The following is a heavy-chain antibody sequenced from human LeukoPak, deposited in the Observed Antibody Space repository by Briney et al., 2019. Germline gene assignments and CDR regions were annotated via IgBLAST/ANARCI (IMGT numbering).Heavy chain of an antibody. D-gene: IGHD3-10*01. CDR1: GYTFSGYF. J-gene: IGHJ4*02. Sequence: ASVKVSCKASGYTFSGYFMHRVRQAPGQGLEWMGWINSADGGTHYAQKFQDRVTMTRDKSISTVYMELTRLTSDDTAVYYCAREGVTVVRGVKGIDYWGQGILVTVSS. V-gene: IGHV1-2*02. CDR2: INSADGGT. CDR3: AREGVTVVRGVKGIDY.